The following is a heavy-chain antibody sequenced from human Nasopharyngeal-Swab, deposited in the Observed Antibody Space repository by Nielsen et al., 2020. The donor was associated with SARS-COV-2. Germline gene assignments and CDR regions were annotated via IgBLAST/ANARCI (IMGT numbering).Heavy chain of an antibody. J-gene: IGHJ6*03. CDR2: LYVGGST. D-gene: IGHD2-15*01. V-gene: IGHV3-66*01. CDR3: ARVRGVAPRNYYYYMDV. CDR1: GFTVRSNY. Sequence: GESLKISCAASGFTVRSNYMTWVRQAPGKGLEWLSVLYVGGSTYYADSVKDRVTISGDNSKNTLYLHMNSLSAEDTAVYYCARVRGVAPRNYYYYMDVWGKGTTVTVSS.